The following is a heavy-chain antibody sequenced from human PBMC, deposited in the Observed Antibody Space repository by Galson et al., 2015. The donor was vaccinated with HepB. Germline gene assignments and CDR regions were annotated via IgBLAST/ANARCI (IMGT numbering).Heavy chain of an antibody. CDR1: GFSLSTSGMC. D-gene: IGHD3-3*01. J-gene: IGHJ6*03. V-gene: IGHV2-70*01. Sequence: PALVKPTQTLTLTCTFSGFSLSTSGMCVSWIRQPPGKALEWLALIDWDDDKYYSTSLKTRLTISKDTSKNQVVLTMTNMDPVDTATYYCARSELRFLEWLLQGEYYYYMDVWGKGTTVTVSS. CDR3: ARSELRFLEWLLQGEYYYYMDV. CDR2: IDWDDDK.